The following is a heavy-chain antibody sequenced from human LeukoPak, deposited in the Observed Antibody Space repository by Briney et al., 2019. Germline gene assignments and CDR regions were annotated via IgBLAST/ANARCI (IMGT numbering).Heavy chain of an antibody. CDR2: IYYSGST. CDR3: ARPGSGWYSPFDY. Sequence: SETLSLTCAVYGGSFSPYYWSWIRQPPGKGLEWIGSIYYSGSTYYNPSLKSRVTISVDTSKNQFSLKLSSVTAADTAVYYCARPGSGWYSPFDYWGQGTLVTVSS. D-gene: IGHD6-19*01. V-gene: IGHV4-34*01. J-gene: IGHJ4*02. CDR1: GGSFSPYY.